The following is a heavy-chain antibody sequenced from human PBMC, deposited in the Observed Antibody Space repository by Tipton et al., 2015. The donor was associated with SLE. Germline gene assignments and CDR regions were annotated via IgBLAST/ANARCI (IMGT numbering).Heavy chain of an antibody. CDR1: GYSISSGYY. CDR2: IYHSGST. D-gene: IGHD3-9*01. Sequence: TLSLTCAVSGYSISSGYYWGWIRQPPGRGLEWIGSIYHSGSTNYNPSLKSRVTISVDTSKKQFSPKVSSVTAADTAVYYCARVPDMAYDILTGYYGNWFDPWGQGTLVTVSS. J-gene: IGHJ5*02. V-gene: IGHV4-38-2*01. CDR3: ARVPDMAYDILTGYYGNWFDP.